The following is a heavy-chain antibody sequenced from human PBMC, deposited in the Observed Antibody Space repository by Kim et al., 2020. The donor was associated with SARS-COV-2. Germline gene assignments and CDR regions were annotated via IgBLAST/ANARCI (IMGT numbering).Heavy chain of an antibody. CDR1: GFRFITSW. J-gene: IGHJ4*02. V-gene: IGHV5-51*01. CDR3: ARTPTTRGVKEPVDF. Sequence: GESLKISCKVSGFRFITSWIVWVRQMPGKGPEWMGIIYPGDSDSRYIPSFRCQVTFSVDTAIDTAYLQWSSLKASDTAIYYCARTPTTRGVKEPVDFWGQGTLVTVSS. CDR2: IYPGDSDS. D-gene: IGHD3-10*01.